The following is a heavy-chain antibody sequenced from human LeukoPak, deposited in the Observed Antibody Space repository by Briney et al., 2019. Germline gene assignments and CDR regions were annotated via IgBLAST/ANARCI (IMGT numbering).Heavy chain of an antibody. J-gene: IGHJ4*02. CDR1: GGSFSGYY. D-gene: IGHD6-19*01. CDR2: INHSGST. Sequence: PSETRSLTCAVYGGSFSGYYWSWIRQPPGKGLGWIGEINHSGSTNYNPSLKSRVTISVDTSKNQFSLKLSSVTAADTAVYYCARRSGWRLHLGASSIDYWGQGTLVTVSS. CDR3: ARRSGWRLHLGASSIDY. V-gene: IGHV4-34*01.